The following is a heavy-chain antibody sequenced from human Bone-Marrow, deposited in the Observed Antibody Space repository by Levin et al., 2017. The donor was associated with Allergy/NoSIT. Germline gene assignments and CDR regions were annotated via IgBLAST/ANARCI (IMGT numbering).Heavy chain of an antibody. J-gene: IGHJ5*02. CDR3: ARDHSGSYYNNWFDP. V-gene: IGHV4-38-2*02. CDR1: GYSISSGFY. Sequence: PSETLSLTCTVSGYSISSGFYWAWIRQSPGKGLEWIGSGYHLGTTYYYYNPSLKSRATVSLDTSTNQVSLRLASVTAADTAMYFCARDHSGSYYNNWFDPWGQGTQVTVSS. CDR2: GYHLGTTYY. D-gene: IGHD1-26*01.